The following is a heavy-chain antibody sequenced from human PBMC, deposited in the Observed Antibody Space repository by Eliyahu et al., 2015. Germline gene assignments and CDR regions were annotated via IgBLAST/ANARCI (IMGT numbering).Heavy chain of an antibody. CDR1: GDSXSSRNYY. J-gene: IGHJ4*02. D-gene: IGHD6-19*01. CDR2: XYYSGGT. V-gene: IGHV4-39*01. Sequence: QLQLQESGPGLVKPSXTLSLTCTVSGDSXSSRNYYWGWIRQPPGXGLXWIGTXYYSGGTYYNPSLKXRVTISVDTSKNQFSLKLSSVTAADTAVYYCARLSRSSGWAFDYWGQGTLVTVSS. CDR3: ARLSRSSGWAFDY.